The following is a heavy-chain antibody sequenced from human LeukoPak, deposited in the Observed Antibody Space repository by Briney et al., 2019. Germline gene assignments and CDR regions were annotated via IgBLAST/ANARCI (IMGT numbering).Heavy chain of an antibody. CDR2: IKPNSGDT. D-gene: IGHD2-2*01. CDR1: GFTLTGYY. CDR3: ARADSVPAGDYHYWYMDV. V-gene: IGHV1-2*02. J-gene: IGHJ6*03. Sequence: ASVKVSCKASGFTLTGYYMHWVRQDPRQGLQWMGWIKPNSGDTDYAQKFQGRVTMSSDTSISTVYMELSSLRSDDAAVYYCARADSVPAGDYHYWYMDVWGKGTTVTVSS.